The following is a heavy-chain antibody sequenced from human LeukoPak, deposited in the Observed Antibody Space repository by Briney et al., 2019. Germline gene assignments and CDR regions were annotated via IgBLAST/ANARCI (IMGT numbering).Heavy chain of an antibody. CDR2: IKQDGSEK. D-gene: IGHD3-16*01. V-gene: IGHV3-7*01. J-gene: IGHJ4*02. Sequence: GGSLRLSCAASGFTSSSYWMTWVRQAPGRGLEWVASIKQDGSEKYYVDSVKGRFTISRDNAKNSLYLQMNGLRAEDTAVYYCARDRTFASWGQGTLVTVSS. CDR1: GFTSSSYW. CDR3: ARDRTFAS.